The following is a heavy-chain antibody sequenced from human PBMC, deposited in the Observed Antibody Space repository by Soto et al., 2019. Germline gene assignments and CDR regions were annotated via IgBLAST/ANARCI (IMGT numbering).Heavy chain of an antibody. CDR2: IYYSGST. CDR1: GGSISSSSYY. J-gene: IGHJ5*02. D-gene: IGHD2-2*01. Sequence: SETLSLTCTVSGGSISSSSYYWGWIRQPPGKGLEWIGSIYYSGSTYYNPSLKSRVTISVDTSKNQFSLKLSSVTAADPAVYYCARQDPTSDIVVVPAAMIGPGPVWGGYWFDPWGQGTLVTVSS. CDR3: ARQDPTSDIVVVPAAMIGPGPVWGGYWFDP. V-gene: IGHV4-39*01.